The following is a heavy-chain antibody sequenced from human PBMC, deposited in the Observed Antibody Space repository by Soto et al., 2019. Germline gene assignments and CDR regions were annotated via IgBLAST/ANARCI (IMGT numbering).Heavy chain of an antibody. V-gene: IGHV1-58*02. J-gene: IGHJ6*02. Sequence: ASVKVSCKASGFDFGSFGIQFLRQTRGRGLEWIGWIVVASGRTNYARQFQGRVAFSRDMSSTTAYMDLYDLKSDDTAVYFCSADHPHTAIGWPVWGQGTTVTVSS. CDR2: IVVASGRT. CDR3: SADHPHTAIGWPV. CDR1: GFDFGSFG.